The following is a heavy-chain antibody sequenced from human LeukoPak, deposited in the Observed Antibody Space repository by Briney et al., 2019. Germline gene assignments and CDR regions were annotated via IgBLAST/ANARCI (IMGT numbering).Heavy chain of an antibody. CDR2: IIPIFGIA. CDR3: ARGMTTVTTWWFDP. CDR1: GGTFSSYA. V-gene: IGHV1-69*04. Sequence: ASVKVSCKASGGTFSSYAISWVRQAPGQGLEWMGRIIPIFGIANYAQKFQGRVTITADKSTGTAYMELSSLRSEDTAVYYCARGMTTVTTWWFDPWGQGTLVTVSS. D-gene: IGHD4-17*01. J-gene: IGHJ5*02.